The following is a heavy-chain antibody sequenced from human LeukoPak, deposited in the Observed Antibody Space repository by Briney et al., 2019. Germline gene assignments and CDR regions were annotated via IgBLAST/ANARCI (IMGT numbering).Heavy chain of an antibody. CDR3: ASHGNYYYYYMDV. V-gene: IGHV3-11*04. D-gene: IGHD1-26*01. CDR1: GFTFSDCY. CDR2: ISSSGSTI. Sequence: GGSLRLSCAASGFTFSDCYMSWIRQAPGKGLEWVSYISSSGSTIYYADSVKGRFTISRDNAKNSLYLQMNSLRAEDTAVYYCASHGNYYYYYMDVWGKGTTVTVSS. J-gene: IGHJ6*03.